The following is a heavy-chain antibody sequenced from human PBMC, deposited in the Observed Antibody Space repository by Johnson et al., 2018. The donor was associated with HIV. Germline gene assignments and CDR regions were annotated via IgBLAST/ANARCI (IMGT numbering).Heavy chain of an antibody. J-gene: IGHJ3*02. CDR3: ARESRGSGWGIDAFDI. CDR1: GFTFSSYW. V-gene: IGHV3-7*01. Sequence: VQLVESGGGLVQPGGSLRLSCAASGFTFSSYWMSWVRQAPGKGLEWVANIKQDGSEKYYVDSVKGRFTISRDNAKNSLYLQMNSLRAEDTAVYYCARESRGSGWGIDAFDIWGQGTMVTGAS. D-gene: IGHD6-19*01. CDR2: IKQDGSEK.